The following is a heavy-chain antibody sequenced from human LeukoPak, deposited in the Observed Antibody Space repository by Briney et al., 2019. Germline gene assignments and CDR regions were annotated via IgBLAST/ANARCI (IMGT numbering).Heavy chain of an antibody. J-gene: IGHJ4*02. CDR1: GGSFRGYY. D-gene: IGHD5-18*01. CDR3: ASTEIVRGYSYGYRPYYFDY. V-gene: IGHV4-34*01. Sequence: SETLSLTCAVYGGSFRGYYWSWIRQPPGKGLEWIGEINHSGSTNYNPSLKSRVTISVDTSKNQFSLKLSSVTAADTAVYYCASTEIVRGYSYGYRPYYFDYWGQGTLVTVSS. CDR2: INHSGST.